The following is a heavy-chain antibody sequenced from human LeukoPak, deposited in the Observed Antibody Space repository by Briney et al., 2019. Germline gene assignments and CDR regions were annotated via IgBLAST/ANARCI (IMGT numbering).Heavy chain of an antibody. J-gene: IGHJ4*02. Sequence: ASVKVSCKASGYTFTSYYMHWVRQAPGQGLEWMGIINPSGGSTSYAQKFQGRVTMTRDTSTSTVYMELSSLGSEDTAVYYCAREGIAAAGTDYWGQGTLVTVSS. CDR2: INPSGGST. D-gene: IGHD6-13*01. V-gene: IGHV1-46*01. CDR3: AREGIAAAGTDY. CDR1: GYTFTSYY.